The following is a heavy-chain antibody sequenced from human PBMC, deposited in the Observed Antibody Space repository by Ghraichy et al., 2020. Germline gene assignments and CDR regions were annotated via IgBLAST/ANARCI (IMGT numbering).Heavy chain of an antibody. D-gene: IGHD6-13*01. CDR2: ISAYNGNT. CDR3: ARAPRIAAAGGDLRR. Sequence: ASVKVSCKASGYTFTSYGISWVRQAPGQGLEWMGWISAYNGNTNYAQKLQGRVTMTTDTSTSTAYMELRSLRSDDTAVYYCARAPRIAAAGGDLRRWGQGTLVTVSS. CDR1: GYTFTSYG. V-gene: IGHV1-18*01. J-gene: IGHJ4*02.